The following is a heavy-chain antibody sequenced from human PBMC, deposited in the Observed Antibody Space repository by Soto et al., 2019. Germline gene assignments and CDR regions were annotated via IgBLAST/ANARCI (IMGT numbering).Heavy chain of an antibody. Sequence: SETLSLTCDVYGGSFSGYFWNWIRQSPGKGLEWIGKVNHNGRNNYNPSLKSRVTISLDMSKKQIYLKLTSVTAADTAVYYCARGGSSDWKVAFDFWGQGTMVTVS. J-gene: IGHJ3*01. CDR1: GGSFSGYF. CDR3: ARGGSSDWKVAFDF. D-gene: IGHD6-19*01. V-gene: IGHV4-34*01. CDR2: VNHNGRN.